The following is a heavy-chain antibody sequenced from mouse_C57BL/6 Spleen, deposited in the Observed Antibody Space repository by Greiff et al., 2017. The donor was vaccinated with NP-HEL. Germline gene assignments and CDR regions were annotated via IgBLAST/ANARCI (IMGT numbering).Heavy chain of an antibody. Sequence: EVKLVESGGGLVKPGGSLKLSCAASGFTFSSYAMSWVRQTPEKRLEWVATISDGGSYTYYPENVKGRFTISRDNAKNNLYLQMSHLKSEDTAMYYCARGGEYFDVWGTGTTVTVAS. J-gene: IGHJ1*03. CDR3: ARGGEYFDV. CDR2: ISDGGSYT. V-gene: IGHV5-4*03. CDR1: GFTFSSYA.